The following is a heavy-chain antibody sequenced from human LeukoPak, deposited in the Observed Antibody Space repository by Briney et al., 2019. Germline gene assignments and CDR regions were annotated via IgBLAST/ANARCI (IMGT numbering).Heavy chain of an antibody. D-gene: IGHD3-10*01. J-gene: IGHJ5*02. Sequence: GASVKVSCKVSGYTLTELSMHWVRQAPGKGLEWMGGFDPEDGETIYAQKFQGRVTMTEDTSTDTAYMELSSLRSEDTAVYYCARDGSGTYWAHYNWFDPWGQGTLVTVSS. CDR1: GYTLTELS. CDR3: ARDGSGTYWAHYNWFDP. CDR2: FDPEDGET. V-gene: IGHV1-24*01.